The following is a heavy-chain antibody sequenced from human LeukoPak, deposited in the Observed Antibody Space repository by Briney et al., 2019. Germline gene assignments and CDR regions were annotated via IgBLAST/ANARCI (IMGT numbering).Heavy chain of an antibody. CDR2: INHSGST. CDR3: ARVPYYYDSSGYLGYFDY. D-gene: IGHD3-22*01. J-gene: IGHJ4*02. V-gene: IGHV4-34*01. Sequence: SETLSLTCAVYGGSFSGYYWSWIRQPPGKGLEWIGEINHSGSTNYNPSLKSRVTISVDTSKNQFSLKLSSVTAADTAVYYCARVPYYYDSSGYLGYFDYWGRGTLVTVSS. CDR1: GGSFSGYY.